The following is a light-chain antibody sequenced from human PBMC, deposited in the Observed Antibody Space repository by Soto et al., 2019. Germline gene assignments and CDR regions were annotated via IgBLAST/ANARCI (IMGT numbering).Light chain of an antibody. CDR3: QQFNSYPLT. J-gene: IGKJ4*01. V-gene: IGKV1-9*01. CDR2: AAS. Sequence: DIQLTQSPSFLSASVGDIVTITCRASQGISSYLAWYQQKPGKAPKLLIYAASTLQSGVPSRFSGSGSGTEFTLTISSLQPEDFATYYCQQFNSYPLTFGGGTKVEIK. CDR1: QGISSY.